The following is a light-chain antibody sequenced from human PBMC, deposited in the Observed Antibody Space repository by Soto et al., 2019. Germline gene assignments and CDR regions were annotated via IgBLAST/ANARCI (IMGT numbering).Light chain of an antibody. CDR1: RDVRIY. Sequence: DIQMTQSPSTLSASVGDRVTITCRASRDVRIYLAWYQQKPGKAPKLLIYKASTLKSGVPSRFSGSGSGTEFTLTISSLQPDDFATYYCQHYNSYSEAFGQGTKVELK. CDR3: QHYNSYSEA. CDR2: KAS. J-gene: IGKJ1*01. V-gene: IGKV1-5*03.